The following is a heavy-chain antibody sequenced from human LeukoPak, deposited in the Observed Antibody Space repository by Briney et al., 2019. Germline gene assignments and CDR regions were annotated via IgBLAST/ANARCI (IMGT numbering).Heavy chain of an antibody. J-gene: IGHJ3*02. CDR1: GGSISSSSYY. CDR2: IYYSGST. Sequence: SETLSLTCTVSGGSISSSSYYWGWIRQPPGKGLEWIGSIYYSGSTYYNPSLKSRVTISVDTSKNQFSLKLSSVTAADTAVYYCASRNLFLDAFDIWGQGTMVTVSS. V-gene: IGHV4-39*01. CDR3: ASRNLFLDAFDI. D-gene: IGHD3-3*01.